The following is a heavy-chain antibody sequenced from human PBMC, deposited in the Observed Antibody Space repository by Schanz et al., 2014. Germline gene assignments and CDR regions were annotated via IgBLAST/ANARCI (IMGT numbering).Heavy chain of an antibody. J-gene: IGHJ4*02. CDR1: GFTFSTYA. CDR3: AKDLISGWSGFDY. CDR2: TYSGGST. D-gene: IGHD6-19*01. V-gene: IGHV3-66*01. Sequence: EVQLLESGGALVQPGGSLRLSCSASGFTFSTYAMSWVRQAPGTGLEWVSITYSGGSTYYADSVKGRFTISRDNSKNTLYLLMNSLRAEDTAVYYCAKDLISGWSGFDYWGQGTLVTVSS.